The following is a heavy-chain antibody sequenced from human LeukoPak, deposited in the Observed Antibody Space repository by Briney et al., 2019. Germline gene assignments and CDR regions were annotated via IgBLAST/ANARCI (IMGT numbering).Heavy chain of an antibody. Sequence: PSETLSFTCTVSGGSISSDYWSWIRQPPGKGLEWIGEINHSGSTNYSPSLKSRVTISVDTSKNQFSLKLSSVTAADTAVYYCARGRRSSSWYAGFDPWGQGTLVTVSS. CDR2: INHSGST. CDR3: ARGRRSSSWYAGFDP. CDR1: GGSISSDY. V-gene: IGHV4-34*01. J-gene: IGHJ5*02. D-gene: IGHD6-13*01.